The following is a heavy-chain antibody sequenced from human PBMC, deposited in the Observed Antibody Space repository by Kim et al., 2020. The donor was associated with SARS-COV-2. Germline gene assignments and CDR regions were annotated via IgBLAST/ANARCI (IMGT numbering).Heavy chain of an antibody. D-gene: IGHD1-20*01. CDR3: ARSYKALAGF. V-gene: IGHV3-21*01. Sequence: FIYDAGSVKGRFPITRDHAKNSVYLQMNSLGAEDTAVYYCARSYKALAGFWGQGTLVTVSS. J-gene: IGHJ4*02. CDR2: FI.